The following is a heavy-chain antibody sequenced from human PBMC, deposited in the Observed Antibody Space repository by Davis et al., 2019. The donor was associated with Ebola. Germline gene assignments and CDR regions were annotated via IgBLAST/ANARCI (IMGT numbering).Heavy chain of an antibody. J-gene: IGHJ5*02. CDR2: IYYSGST. Sequence: MPSETLSLTCTVSGGSITSYYWSWIRQPPGKGLEWIGYIYYSGSTTYNPSLNRRVTISLDTSKTQFSLKLSSVTAADTAVYYCASDRGSSWYNWCDPWGQGTLVTVSS. CDR3: ASDRGSSWYNWCDP. CDR1: GGSITSYY. V-gene: IGHV4-59*01. D-gene: IGHD6-13*01.